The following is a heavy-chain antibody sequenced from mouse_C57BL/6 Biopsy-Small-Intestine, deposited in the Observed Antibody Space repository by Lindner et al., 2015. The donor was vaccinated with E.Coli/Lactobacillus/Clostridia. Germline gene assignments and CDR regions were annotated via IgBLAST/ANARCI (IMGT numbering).Heavy chain of an antibody. J-gene: IGHJ4*01. V-gene: IGHV1-53*01. CDR2: INPNNGGT. CDR3: ARPYYSNYERAMDY. Sequence: VQLQESGTELVKPGASVKLSCKASGYTFTSYWMHWVKQRPGQGLEWIGYINPNNGGTYYNEKFYTKATLTVDKSSSTAYMQLSSLTSEDSAVYYCARPYYSNYERAMDYWGQGTSVTVSS. CDR1: GYTFTSYW. D-gene: IGHD2-5*01.